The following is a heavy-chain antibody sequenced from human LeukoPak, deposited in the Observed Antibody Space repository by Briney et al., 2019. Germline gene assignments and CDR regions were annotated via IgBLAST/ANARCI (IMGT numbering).Heavy chain of an antibody. J-gene: IGHJ3*02. D-gene: IGHD3-10*01. CDR2: IYSGGRT. Sequence: GGSLRLSCAASGFTVSSNYMSWVRQAPGKGLEWVSVIYSGGRTNYADSVKGRFTISRDNSKNTLYLQMNSLRAEDTAVYYCARDRDYYGSGDAFDIWGQGTMVTVSS. CDR1: GFTVSSNY. V-gene: IGHV3-53*01. CDR3: ARDRDYYGSGDAFDI.